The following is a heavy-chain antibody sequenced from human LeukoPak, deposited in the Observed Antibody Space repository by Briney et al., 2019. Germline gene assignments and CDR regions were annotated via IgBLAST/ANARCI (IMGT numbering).Heavy chain of an antibody. CDR2: IWYDGSNK. CDR1: GFTFSSYG. J-gene: IGHJ4*02. V-gene: IGHV3-33*01. D-gene: IGHD6-19*01. Sequence: PGRSLRLSCAASGFTFSSYGMHWVRQAPGKGLEWVAVIWYDGSNKYYADSVKGRFTISRDNSKNTLYLQMNSLRAEDTAVYYCARDSYSSGWQRLFGYWGREPWSPSPQ. CDR3: ARDSYSSGWQRLFGY.